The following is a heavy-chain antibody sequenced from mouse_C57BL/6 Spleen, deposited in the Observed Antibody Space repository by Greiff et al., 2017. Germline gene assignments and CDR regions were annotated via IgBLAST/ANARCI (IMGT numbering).Heavy chain of an antibody. Sequence: QVQLKESGAELVKPGASVKISCKASGYAFSSYWMNWVKQRPGKGLEWIGQIYPGDGDTNYNGKFKGKATLTADKSSSTAYMQLSSLTSEDSAVYFCARSLFITTVVDGWYFDVWGTGTTVTVSS. J-gene: IGHJ1*03. D-gene: IGHD1-1*01. CDR3: ARSLFITTVVDGWYFDV. CDR2: IYPGDGDT. V-gene: IGHV1-80*01. CDR1: GYAFSSYW.